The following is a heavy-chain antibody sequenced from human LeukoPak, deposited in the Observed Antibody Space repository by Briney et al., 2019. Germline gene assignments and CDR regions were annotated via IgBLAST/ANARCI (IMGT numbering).Heavy chain of an antibody. CDR3: AKEGAVAGPNWFDP. CDR1: GVTVSSNY. V-gene: IGHV3-66*01. CDR2: IYSVGST. Sequence: PGGSLRLSCAASGVTVSSNYMSWVRQAPGKGLEWVSVIYSVGSTYYADSVKGRFTISRDNSKNTLYLQMNSLRAEDTAVYYCAKEGAVAGPNWFDPWGQGTLVTVSS. D-gene: IGHD6-19*01. J-gene: IGHJ5*02.